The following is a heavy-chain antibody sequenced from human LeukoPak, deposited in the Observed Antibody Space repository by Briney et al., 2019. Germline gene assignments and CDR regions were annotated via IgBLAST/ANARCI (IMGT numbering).Heavy chain of an antibody. D-gene: IGHD6-13*01. CDR3: ARVTGIAAAARGYYFDY. V-gene: IGHV1-69*05. J-gene: IGHJ4*02. Sequence: SVKVSCKASGGTFSSYAISWVRQAPGQGLEWMGGIIPIFGTANYAQKFQGRVTITTDESTSTAYMELSSLRSEDTAAYYCARVTGIAAAARGYYFDYWGQGTLVTVSS. CDR2: IIPIFGTA. CDR1: GGTFSSYA.